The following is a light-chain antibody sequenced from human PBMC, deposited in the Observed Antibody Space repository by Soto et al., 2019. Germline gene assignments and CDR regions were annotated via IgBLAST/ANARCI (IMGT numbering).Light chain of an antibody. CDR3: QHYFSSPPLFT. Sequence: EIVLTQSPGTLSLSPGERATLSCRASQSVSRSYLAWYQQKPGQAPRLLIYGASSRATCIPDIFSGSGSGTDFTLTISRLEPEDFAVYYCQHYFSSPPLFTFVPGTKVDIK. V-gene: IGKV3-20*01. CDR1: QSVSRSY. CDR2: GAS. J-gene: IGKJ3*01.